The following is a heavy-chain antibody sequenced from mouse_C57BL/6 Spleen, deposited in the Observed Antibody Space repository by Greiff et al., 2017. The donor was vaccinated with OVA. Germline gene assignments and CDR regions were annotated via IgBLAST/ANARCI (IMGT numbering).Heavy chain of an antibody. CDR1: GYTFTDYY. CDR2: INPNNGGT. J-gene: IGHJ3*01. D-gene: IGHD2-4*01. CDR3: ARRDYDVLFAY. V-gene: IGHV1-26*01. Sequence: VQLQQFGPELVKPGASVKISCKASGYTFTDYYMNWVKQSHGKSLEWIGDINPNNGGTSYNQKFKGKATLTVDKSSSTAYMELRSLTSEDSAVYYCARRDYDVLFAYWGQGTLVTVSA.